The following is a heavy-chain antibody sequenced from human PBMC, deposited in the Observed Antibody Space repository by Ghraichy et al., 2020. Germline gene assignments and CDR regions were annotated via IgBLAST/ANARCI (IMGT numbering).Heavy chain of an antibody. Sequence: SETLSLTCTVSGGSINSGSYYWSWIRQPAGKGLEWIGRIYISGHTDYNPSLKSRVTMSVDTSKNQFSLRLSSVTAADTAVYYCARDTYQYDSSGYLRGYFEYWGQGTLVTVSS. CDR2: IYISGHT. CDR1: GGSINSGSYY. CDR3: ARDTYQYDSSGYLRGYFEY. D-gene: IGHD3-22*01. V-gene: IGHV4-61*02. J-gene: IGHJ4*02.